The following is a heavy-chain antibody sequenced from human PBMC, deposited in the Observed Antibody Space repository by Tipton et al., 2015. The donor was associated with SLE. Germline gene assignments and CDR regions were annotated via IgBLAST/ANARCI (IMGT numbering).Heavy chain of an antibody. Sequence: TLSLTCSVSGGSISSNVYYWGWMRQSPGKGLEWIANVHYNGRSYSNPSLKSRVTTSLDTSNNQFSLKLSSVTAADTAVYYCARHGPRRGRFLEWLPYFDYWGQGTLVTVSS. V-gene: IGHV4-39*01. D-gene: IGHD3-3*01. CDR2: VHYNGRS. CDR1: GGSISSNVYY. J-gene: IGHJ4*02. CDR3: ARHGPRRGRFLEWLPYFDY.